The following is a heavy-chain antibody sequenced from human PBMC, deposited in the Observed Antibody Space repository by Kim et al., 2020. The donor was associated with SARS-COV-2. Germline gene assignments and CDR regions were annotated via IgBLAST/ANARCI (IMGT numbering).Heavy chain of an antibody. V-gene: IGHV4-39*01. CDR2: VYYTGTT. CDR1: GGSFSNYRYY. J-gene: IGHJ4*02. D-gene: IGHD2-2*01. CDR3: AADSTIWGRMGR. Sequence: SETLSLTCTVSGGSFSNYRYYWGWIRQPPGKGLEYIGSVYYTGTTYYNPSLKSRVTISLDPSKNQFSLSLTSMTATDTAVYYCAADSTIWGRMGRWGRGTLVTVS.